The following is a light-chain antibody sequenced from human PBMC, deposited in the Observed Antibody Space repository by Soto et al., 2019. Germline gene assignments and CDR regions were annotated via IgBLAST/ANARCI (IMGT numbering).Light chain of an antibody. J-gene: IGKJ1*01. V-gene: IGKV3-11*01. Sequence: ELVLTQSPATLSLSPGERATLSCRASQSVAGYLAWYQQKPGQGPKLLIYDSSTRATGTPARFRGSGSGTDFTLTISSLEPEDFAIYYCQHRSNWPPWTFGQGTKVDIK. CDR3: QHRSNWPPWT. CDR1: QSVAGY. CDR2: DSS.